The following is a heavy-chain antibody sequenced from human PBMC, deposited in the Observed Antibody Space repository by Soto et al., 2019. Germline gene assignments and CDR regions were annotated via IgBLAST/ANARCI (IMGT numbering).Heavy chain of an antibody. J-gene: IGHJ3*02. Sequence: GGSLRLSCAASGFTVSSNYMSWVRQAPGKGLEWVSVIYSGGSTYYADSVKGRFTISRDNSKNTLYLQMNSLRAEDTAVYYCARDLGTTSLRGAFDIWGQGTMVTVSS. D-gene: IGHD4-17*01. CDR2: IYSGGST. V-gene: IGHV3-66*02. CDR3: ARDLGTTSLRGAFDI. CDR1: GFTVSSNY.